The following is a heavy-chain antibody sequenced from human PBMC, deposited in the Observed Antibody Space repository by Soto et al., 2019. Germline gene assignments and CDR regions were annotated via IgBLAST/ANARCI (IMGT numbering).Heavy chain of an antibody. CDR1: GFTFRNYN. CDR2: ISTGGAYM. CDR3: ARDITSPGGDYFDS. D-gene: IGHD3-10*01. Sequence: EVQLVESGGGLVKAGGSLRLFCTASGFTFRNYNMNWVRQAPGKGLEWVSSISTGGAYMFYADSVKGRFTISRDNAQNSLFLRIDSPRAEATAVYYCARDITSPGGDYFDSWGQGTLVTVSS. V-gene: IGHV3-21*06. J-gene: IGHJ4*02.